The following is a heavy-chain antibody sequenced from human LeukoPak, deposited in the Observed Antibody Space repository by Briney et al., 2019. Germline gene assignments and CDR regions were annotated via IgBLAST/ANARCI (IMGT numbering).Heavy chain of an antibody. V-gene: IGHV3-23*01. CDR1: GFPFSTSA. CDR3: ATDGAGFDT. Sequence: GGSLRLSCATSGFPFSTSAMTWVRQAPGKGLEWVSHILSTGTTYYADSVRGRFTISRDNAKKSLYLEMNNLRAEDTAVYYCATDGAGFDTWGQGVLVTVSS. J-gene: IGHJ5*02. CDR2: ILSTGTT.